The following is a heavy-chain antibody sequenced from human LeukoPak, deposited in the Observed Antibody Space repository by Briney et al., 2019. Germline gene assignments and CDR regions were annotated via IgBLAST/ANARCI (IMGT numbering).Heavy chain of an antibody. CDR2: IKQDGSEK. J-gene: IGHJ6*03. CDR1: GFTFSSYW. D-gene: IGHD5-18*01. Sequence: GGSLRLSCAASGFTFSSYWMSWVRQAPGKGLEWVADIKQDGSEKYYVDSVKGRFTISRDNAKNSLYLQMNSLKTEDTAVYYCTRLPPHVPGYSYGYGHDYYYYMDVWGKGTTVTVAS. V-gene: IGHV3-7*03. CDR3: TRLPPHVPGYSYGYGHDYYYYMDV.